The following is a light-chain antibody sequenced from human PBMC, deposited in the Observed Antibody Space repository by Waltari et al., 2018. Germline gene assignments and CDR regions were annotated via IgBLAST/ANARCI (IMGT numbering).Light chain of an antibody. Sequence: QSVLTQAPSESGTPGQRVTISCSGSSSNIGKNAVNWYQQVPGTAPKLLIYANDQRPSGVPDRFSGSKSGTSASLVISGLQAEDEADYYCAAWDDNLNGLFGGGTKLTVL. CDR1: SSNIGKNA. CDR2: AND. CDR3: AAWDDNLNGL. J-gene: IGLJ3*02. V-gene: IGLV1-44*01.